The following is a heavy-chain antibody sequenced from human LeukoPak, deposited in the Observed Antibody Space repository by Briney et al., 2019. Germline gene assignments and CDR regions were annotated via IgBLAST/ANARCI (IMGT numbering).Heavy chain of an antibody. J-gene: IGHJ4*02. Sequence: GASLQISCKGSGYSFTSYWIGRVRQLPGKGLEWMGIIYPGDSDTRYSPSFQGQVTISADKSISTAYLQWSSLKASDTAMYYCARQKDDYVWGSYRYIDYWGQGTLVTVS. CDR2: IYPGDSDT. D-gene: IGHD3-16*02. CDR3: ARQKDDYVWGSYRYIDY. V-gene: IGHV5-51*01. CDR1: GYSFTSYW.